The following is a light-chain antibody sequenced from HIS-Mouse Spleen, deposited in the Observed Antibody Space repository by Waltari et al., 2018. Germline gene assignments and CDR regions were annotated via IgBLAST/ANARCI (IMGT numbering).Light chain of an antibody. V-gene: IGLV3-10*01. CDR3: YSTDSSGNHRV. J-gene: IGLJ2*01. CDR2: EDS. Sequence: SYELPQPPSVSVSPGQTARITCPGAALPKKYPYLYQQKSGQAPVLGIYEDSKRPSGIPERFYGSSSGTMATLTISGAQVEDEADYYCYSTDSSGNHRVFGGGTKLTVL. CDR1: ALPKKY.